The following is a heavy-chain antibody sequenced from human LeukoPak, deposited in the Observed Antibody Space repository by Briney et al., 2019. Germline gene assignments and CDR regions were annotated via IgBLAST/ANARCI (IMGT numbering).Heavy chain of an antibody. CDR2: IYYSGST. D-gene: IGHD3-10*01. Sequence: SETLSPTCTVSGGSISSGSYYWSWIRQPPGKGLEWIGYIYYSGSTNYNPSLKSRVTILVDTSKNQFSLRLSSVTAADTAVYYCVRHYMGSYYNRGLDCWGQGTLLTVSS. J-gene: IGHJ4*02. CDR1: GGSISSGSYY. V-gene: IGHV4-61*01. CDR3: VRHYMGSYYNRGLDC.